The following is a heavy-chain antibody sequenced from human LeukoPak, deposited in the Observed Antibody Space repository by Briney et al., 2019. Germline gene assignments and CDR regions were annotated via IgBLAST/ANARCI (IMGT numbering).Heavy chain of an antibody. CDR3: AKTYADATFGY. D-gene: IGHD4-17*01. J-gene: IGHJ4*02. Sequence: GGSLRLSCTASGFTSSSYLMSWVRQAPGKGLEWVSTISGSGSRTYYADSVKGRFTISRDNSENTLYLQLNSLRAEDTALYYCAKTYADATFGYWGQGNLVTVSS. CDR1: GFTSSSYL. V-gene: IGHV3-23*01. CDR2: ISGSGSRT.